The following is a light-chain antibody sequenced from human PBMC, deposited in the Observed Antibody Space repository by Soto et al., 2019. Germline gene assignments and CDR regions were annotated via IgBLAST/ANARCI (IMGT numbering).Light chain of an antibody. Sequence: DIVLTQSPATLSVSPGESATLSCRASQSVSRALAWYQHAPGQAPRLLIYDSSTRATGVPARFSGSGSGTQFTLTISSLQSEDFAVYYCQQYNNWPPRYTFGQGTKLQI. V-gene: IGKV3-15*01. J-gene: IGKJ2*01. CDR1: QSVSRA. CDR2: DSS. CDR3: QQYNNWPPRYT.